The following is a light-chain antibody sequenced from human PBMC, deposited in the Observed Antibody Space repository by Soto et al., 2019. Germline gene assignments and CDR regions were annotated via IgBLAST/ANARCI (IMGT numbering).Light chain of an antibody. J-gene: IGKJ1*01. V-gene: IGKV1-5*03. Sequence: DIQMTQSPSTLSASVGDRVTITCRASQSISSLLAWYQQKPGKAPKVLIYKAFSLESGVPSRFSGRGSGTEFTLTISSLQPDDFASYYCQQYNSYPWTFGQGTKVEIK. CDR1: QSISSL. CDR3: QQYNSYPWT. CDR2: KAF.